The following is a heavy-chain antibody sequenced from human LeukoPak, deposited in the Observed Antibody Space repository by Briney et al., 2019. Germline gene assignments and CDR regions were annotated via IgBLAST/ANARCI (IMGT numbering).Heavy chain of an antibody. Sequence: GGSLRLSCAASGFTFSGYAMQWVRQAPGKGLEWVAVTSYDESNKYYADSVKGRFTISRDNSRNTSYLQMNSLRPEDTAMYYCARSTSEAFDIWGQGTVVTVSP. J-gene: IGHJ3*02. CDR3: ARSTSEAFDI. V-gene: IGHV3-30*04. D-gene: IGHD2-2*01. CDR2: TSYDESNK. CDR1: GFTFSGYA.